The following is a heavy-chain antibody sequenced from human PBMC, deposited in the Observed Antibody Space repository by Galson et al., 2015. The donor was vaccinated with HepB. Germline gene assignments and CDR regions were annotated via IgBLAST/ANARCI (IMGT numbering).Heavy chain of an antibody. CDR2: ISSTGVI. CDR1: GFTFNSFP. J-gene: IGHJ4*02. CDR3: ATGNTGYYYLRY. D-gene: IGHD3-22*01. Sequence: SLRLSCAASGFTFNSFPMSWVRQGPGKRLEWVARISSTGVIHYADSVKGRFTISRDNSKRTLSLEMNILRAEDTAVYYCATGNTGYYYLRYWGQGTLVTVSS. V-gene: IGHV3-23*01.